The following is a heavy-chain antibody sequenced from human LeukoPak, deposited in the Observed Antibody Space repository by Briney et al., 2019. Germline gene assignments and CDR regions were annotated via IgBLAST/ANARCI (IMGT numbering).Heavy chain of an antibody. CDR3: VKDRDASGMPEGTFDS. CDR1: GFIFSNYA. D-gene: IGHD2-2*01. J-gene: IGHJ4*02. Sequence: PGGSLRLSCAASGFIFSNYAMNWVRQAPGKGLEWVSGISGSGSGTYYADSVNGRVTISRDNPKNTLFLQMTSLSAEDTAIYYCVKDRDASGMPEGTFDSWGQGTLVTVSS. CDR2: ISGSGSGT. V-gene: IGHV3-23*01.